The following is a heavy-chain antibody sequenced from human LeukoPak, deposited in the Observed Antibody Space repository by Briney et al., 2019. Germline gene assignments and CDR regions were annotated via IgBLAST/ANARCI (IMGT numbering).Heavy chain of an antibody. V-gene: IGHV4-39*01. D-gene: IGHD6-13*01. CDR1: GGSISSSSYY. CDR3: ARREQQLGWFDP. Sequence: PSETLSLTCTVSGGSISSSSYYWGWIRQPPGKGLEWIGSIYYSGSTYYNPSLKSRVTISVDTSKNQFSLQLSSAAAADTAVYYCARREQQLGWFDPWGQGTLVTVSS. CDR2: IYYSGST. J-gene: IGHJ5*02.